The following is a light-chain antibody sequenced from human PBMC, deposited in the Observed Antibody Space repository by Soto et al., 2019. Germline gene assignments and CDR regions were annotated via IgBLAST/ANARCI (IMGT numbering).Light chain of an antibody. V-gene: IGLV1-51*01. CDR2: DNN. J-gene: IGLJ2*01. CDR1: SSNIGNNY. Sequence: QSVLTQPPSVSAAPGQKVTISCSGSSSNIGNNYVSWYQQLPGTAPKLLIYDNNKRPSGIPDRFSGSKSGTSGTLDITGLQTGDGADYYCATWNYSLTGEVFGGGPKLTV. CDR3: ATWNYSLTGEV.